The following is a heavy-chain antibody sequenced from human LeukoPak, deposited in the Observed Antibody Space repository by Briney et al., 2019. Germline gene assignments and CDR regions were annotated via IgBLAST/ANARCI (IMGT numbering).Heavy chain of an antibody. CDR3: AASIAVAGPDAFDI. CDR1: GGSFSGYY. J-gene: IGHJ3*02. V-gene: IGHV4-34*01. CDR2: INHSGST. D-gene: IGHD6-19*01. Sequence: PSETLSLTCAVYGGSFSGYYWSWIRQPPGKGLEWIGEINHSGSTNYNPSLKSRVTISVDTSKNQFSLKLSSVTAADTAVYYCAASIAVAGPDAFDIWGQGTMVTVSS.